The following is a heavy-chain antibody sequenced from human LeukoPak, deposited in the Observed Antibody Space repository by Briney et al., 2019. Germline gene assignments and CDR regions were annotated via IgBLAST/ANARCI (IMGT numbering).Heavy chain of an antibody. CDR2: ISAYNGNT. V-gene: IGHV1-18*01. Sequence: ASVKVSCKASGYTFTSYGISWVRQAPGQGLEWMGWISAYNGNTNYAQKLQGRVTMTTDTSTSTAYMELRSLRSDDTAVYYCARDLEDIVVVPAVPFDYWGQETLVTVSS. CDR1: GYTFTSYG. J-gene: IGHJ4*02. CDR3: ARDLEDIVVVPAVPFDY. D-gene: IGHD2-2*01.